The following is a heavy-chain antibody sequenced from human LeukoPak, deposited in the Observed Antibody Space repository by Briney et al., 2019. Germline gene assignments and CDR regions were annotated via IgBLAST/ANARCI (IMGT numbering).Heavy chain of an antibody. Sequence: GGSLRLSCAASGFIFSSYSMNWVRQAPGKGLEWVSFISSSSSTIYYADSVKGRFTISRDNAKNSLYLQMNSLRAEDTAVYYCARTPGRESGSYWFDYWGQGTLVTVSS. CDR3: ARTPGRESGSYWFDY. CDR1: GFIFSSYS. J-gene: IGHJ5*01. D-gene: IGHD1-26*01. CDR2: ISSSSSTI. V-gene: IGHV3-48*01.